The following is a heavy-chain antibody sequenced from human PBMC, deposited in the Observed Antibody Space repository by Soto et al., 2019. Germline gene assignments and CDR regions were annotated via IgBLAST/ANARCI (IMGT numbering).Heavy chain of an antibody. CDR2: INHSGST. CDR3: ARGLAGEKN. J-gene: IGHJ4*02. V-gene: IGHV4-34*01. D-gene: IGHD3-3*02. CDR1: GGSFSGYY. Sequence: PSETLSLTCAVYGGSFSGYYWSWIRQPPGKGLEWIGEINHSGSTNYNPSLKSRVTISVDTSKNQFSLKLSSVTAADTAVYYCARGLAGEKNWGQGTLVTVSS.